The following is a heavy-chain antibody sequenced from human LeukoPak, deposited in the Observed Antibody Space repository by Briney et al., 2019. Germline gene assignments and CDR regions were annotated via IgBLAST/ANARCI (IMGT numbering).Heavy chain of an antibody. D-gene: IGHD3-22*01. CDR1: GFSFSDYY. CDR2: ISGSGSTI. Sequence: GGSLRLSCAAAGFSFSDYYMSWIRQAPGEGLGWVSYISGSGSTIYYADSVKGRFTISRDNAKNSQYLQINSLRAEDTAVYYCASDPARDYYDTSGYFRLVDYWGQGTLVTVSS. CDR3: ASDPARDYYDTSGYFRLVDY. V-gene: IGHV3-11*01. J-gene: IGHJ4*02.